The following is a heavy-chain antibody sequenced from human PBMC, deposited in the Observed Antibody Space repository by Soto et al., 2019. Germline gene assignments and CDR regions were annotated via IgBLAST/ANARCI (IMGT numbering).Heavy chain of an antibody. CDR3: ATKGGGYYFQFDP. Sequence: PGGSLRLSCAASGFTFSDYHMSWIRQAPGKGLEWVSYISSGGTTIYYADSVKGRFTISRDDAKNSLFLQMNSLRPEDTAVYFCATKGGGYYFQFDPWGQGTLVTVSS. CDR1: GFTFSDYH. D-gene: IGHD3-22*01. J-gene: IGHJ5*02. V-gene: IGHV3-11*01. CDR2: ISSGGTTI.